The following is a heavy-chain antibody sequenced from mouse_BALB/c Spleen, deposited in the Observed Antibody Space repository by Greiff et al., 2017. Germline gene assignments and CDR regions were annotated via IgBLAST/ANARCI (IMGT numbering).Heavy chain of an antibody. Sequence: VQLQQPGAELVRPGASVKLSCKASGYTFTSYWINWVKQRPGQGLEWIGNIYPSDSYTNYNQKFKDKATLTVDKSSSTAYMQLSSPTSEDSAVYYCTRSGYDYDGVLDYWGQGTTLTVSS. CDR2: IYPSDSYT. J-gene: IGHJ2*01. V-gene: IGHV1-69*02. CDR1: GYTFTSYW. CDR3: TRSGYDYDGVLDY. D-gene: IGHD2-4*01.